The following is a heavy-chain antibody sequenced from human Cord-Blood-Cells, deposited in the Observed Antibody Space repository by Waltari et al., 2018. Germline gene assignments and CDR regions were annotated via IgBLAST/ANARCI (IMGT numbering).Heavy chain of an antibody. J-gene: IGHJ4*02. D-gene: IGHD2-2*01. Sequence: QVQLVQSGAEVKKPGASVKVSCKASGYTFTGYYMHWVRQAPGQGLEWMGRINPNSGGTNYAQKVQGRVTMTRDTSISTAYMELSRLRSDDTVVYYCARSNCSSTSCYYFDYWGQGTLVTVSS. CDR2: INPNSGGT. V-gene: IGHV1-2*05. CDR1: GYTFTGYY. CDR3: ARSNCSSTSCYYFDY.